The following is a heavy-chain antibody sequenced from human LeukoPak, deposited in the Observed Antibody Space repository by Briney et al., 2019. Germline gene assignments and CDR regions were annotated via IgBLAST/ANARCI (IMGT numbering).Heavy chain of an antibody. D-gene: IGHD6-13*01. CDR3: ARYRAAAGIDY. V-gene: IGHV3-33*01. CDR1: GFTFSNYG. Sequence: GGSLRLSCAASGFTFSNYGMHWVRQASGKGLEWVAVIWYDGSNKYYADSVKGRFTISRDDSKNTLYLQMGSLRAEDTAVYYCARYRAAAGIDYWGQGTLVTVSS. CDR2: IWYDGSNK. J-gene: IGHJ4*02.